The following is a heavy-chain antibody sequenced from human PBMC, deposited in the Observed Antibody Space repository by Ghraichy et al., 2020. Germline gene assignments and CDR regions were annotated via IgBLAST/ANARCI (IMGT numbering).Heavy chain of an antibody. CDR3: ARERESTYEGAFDI. Sequence: GGSLRLSCAASGFTFSSYWMHWVRQAPGKGLVWVSRINSDGSSTSYADSVKGRFTISRDNAKNTLYLQMNSLRAEDTAVYYCARERESTYEGAFDIWGQGTMVTVSS. D-gene: IGHD2-2*01. J-gene: IGHJ3*02. CDR1: GFTFSSYW. V-gene: IGHV3-74*01. CDR2: INSDGSST.